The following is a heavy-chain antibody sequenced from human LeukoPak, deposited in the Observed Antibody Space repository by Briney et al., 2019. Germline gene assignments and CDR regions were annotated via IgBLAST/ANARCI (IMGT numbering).Heavy chain of an antibody. V-gene: IGHV3-48*01. J-gene: IGHJ4*02. CDR1: GFTFSSYS. CDR3: ARGLVSWATYFDY. D-gene: IGHD3-22*01. Sequence: PGGSLRLSCAASGFTFSSYSMNWVRQAPGKGLEWVSYISSSSSTIYYADSVKGRFTISRDNAKNSLYLQMNSLRAEDTAVYYCARGLVSWATYFDYWGQGTLVTVSS. CDR2: ISSSSSTI.